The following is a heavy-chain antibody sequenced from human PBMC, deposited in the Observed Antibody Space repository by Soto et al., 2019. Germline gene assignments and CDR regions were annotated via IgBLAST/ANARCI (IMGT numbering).Heavy chain of an antibody. CDR3: ARVLGNDAFDI. D-gene: IGHD3-3*02. CDR2: IYYSGST. J-gene: IGHJ3*02. V-gene: IGHV4-59*01. CDR1: GCSMSSYY. Sequence: PSETLSLTCTVSGCSMSSYYWIWFRQPPGKGLEWIGYIYYSGSTNYNPSLKSRVTISVDTSKNQFSLKLSSVTAADTAVYYCARVLGNDAFDIWGQGTMVT.